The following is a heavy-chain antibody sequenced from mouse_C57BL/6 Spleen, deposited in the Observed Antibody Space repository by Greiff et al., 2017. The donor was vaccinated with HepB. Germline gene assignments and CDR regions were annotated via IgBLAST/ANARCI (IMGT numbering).Heavy chain of an antibody. J-gene: IGHJ1*03. CDR2: IYPGNNDT. V-gene: IGHV1-5*01. Sequence: SGTVLARPGASVKMSCKTPGYTFTSYWMHWVKQRPGQGLEWIGAIYPGNNDTSYNQKFKGKAKLTAVTSASTAYMELSSLTNEDSAVYYCTRQYYGSSYEYFDVWGTGTTVTVSS. D-gene: IGHD1-1*01. CDR3: TRQYYGSSYEYFDV. CDR1: GYTFTSYW.